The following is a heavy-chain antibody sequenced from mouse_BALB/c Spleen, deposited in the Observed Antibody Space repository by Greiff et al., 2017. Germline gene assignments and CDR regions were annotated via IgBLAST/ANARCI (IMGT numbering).Heavy chain of an antibody. D-gene: IGHD1-1*01. Sequence: EVQLQQSGAELVRSGASVKLSCTASGFNIKDYYMHWVKQRPEQGLEWIGWIDPENGDTEYAPKFQGKATMTADTSSNTAYLQLSSLTSEDTAVYYCNADYYGSVAYWGQGTLVTVSA. CDR2: IDPENGDT. V-gene: IGHV14-4*02. CDR3: NADYYGSVAY. J-gene: IGHJ3*01. CDR1: GFNIKDYY.